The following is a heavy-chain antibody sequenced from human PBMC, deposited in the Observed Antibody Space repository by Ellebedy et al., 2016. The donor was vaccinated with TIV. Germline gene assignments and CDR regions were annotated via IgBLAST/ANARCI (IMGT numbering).Heavy chain of an antibody. V-gene: IGHV1-24*01. CDR3: ATDITGAVAGYYYYGMDV. CDR1: GYTLTELS. Sequence: AASVKVSCKVSGYTLTELSMHWVRQAPGKGLEWMGGFDPEDGETIYAQKFQGRVTMTEDTSTDTAYMELNSLRSEDTAVYYCATDITGAVAGYYYYGMDVWGQGTTVTVSS. CDR2: FDPEDGET. J-gene: IGHJ6*02. D-gene: IGHD6-19*01.